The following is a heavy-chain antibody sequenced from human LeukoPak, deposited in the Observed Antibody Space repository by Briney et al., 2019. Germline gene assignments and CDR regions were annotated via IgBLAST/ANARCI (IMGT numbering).Heavy chain of an antibody. J-gene: IGHJ5*02. D-gene: IGHD4-17*01. CDR1: GDSLSRISYY. CDR2: VSYTGST. CDR3: ARHNADYRANWFDP. V-gene: IGHV4-39*01. Sequence: PSETLSLTCTVSGDSLSRISYYWVWIRQPPGKGLEWIGTVSYTGSTYSHPSLKSRVTMSVDTSTDQFSLTLNSVTAADTAVYYCARHNADYRANWFDPWGQGTLVTVSS.